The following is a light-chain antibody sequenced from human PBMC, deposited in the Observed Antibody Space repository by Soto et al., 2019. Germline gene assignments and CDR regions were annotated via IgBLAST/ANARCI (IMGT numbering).Light chain of an antibody. J-gene: IGKJ2*01. CDR1: QTISSY. V-gene: IGKV1-39*01. CDR2: AAS. CDR3: LQSHSIPYT. Sequence: DIQMTQSPSSLSASVGDRVTITCRASQTISSYLNWYQQKPGKAPKLLIYAASSLQSGVPSRFSGSGSGTDFTLTIRSLQPEDFATYYCLQSHSIPYTFGQGTKLEIK.